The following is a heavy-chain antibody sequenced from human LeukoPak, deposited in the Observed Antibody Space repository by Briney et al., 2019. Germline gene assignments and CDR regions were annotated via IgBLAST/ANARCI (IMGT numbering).Heavy chain of an antibody. CDR3: AHRRRYYDSSGYFDY. V-gene: IGHV2-5*02. Sequence: SGPTLVNPTQTLTLTCTFSGFSLSTSGVGVGWIRQPPGMALEWLALIYWDDDKRYSPSLKSRLTITKDTSKNQVVLTMTNMDPVDTATYYCAHRRRYYDSSGYFDYWGQGTLVTVSS. CDR1: GFSLSTSGVG. J-gene: IGHJ4*02. CDR2: IYWDDDK. D-gene: IGHD3-22*01.